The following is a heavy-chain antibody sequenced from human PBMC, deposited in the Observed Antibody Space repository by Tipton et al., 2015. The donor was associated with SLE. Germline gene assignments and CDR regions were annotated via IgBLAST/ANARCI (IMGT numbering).Heavy chain of an antibody. V-gene: IGHV4-38-2*02. CDR2: IYYSGST. D-gene: IGHD2-15*01. CDR1: GYSISSGYY. CDR3: AREYGSGVSHAGAPFGY. J-gene: IGHJ4*02. Sequence: LRLSCTVSGYSISSGYYWGWIRQPPGKGLEWIGSIYYSGSTYYNPSLKSRITISVDTSKNQFSLKLSSVTAADTAVYYCAREYGSGVSHAGAPFGYWGQGTLVTVSA.